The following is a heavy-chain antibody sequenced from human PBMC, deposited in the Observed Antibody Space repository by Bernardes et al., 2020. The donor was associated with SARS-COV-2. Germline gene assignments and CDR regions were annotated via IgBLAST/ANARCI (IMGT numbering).Heavy chain of an antibody. D-gene: IGHD5-12*01. CDR3: ARRYSGYDMFNWFDS. CDR2: IYYTKTI. J-gene: IGHJ5*01. CDR1: GAFIRSNNYY. V-gene: IGHV4-39*01. Sequence: SETLSLTCAVSGAFIRSNNYYWAWIRQSPGKGLEWIGTIYYTKTIYYNPSLKSRVTISVDTSKNQLSLSLSSVTAADTAVYYCARRYSGYDMFNWFDSWGKGIRVTVSS.